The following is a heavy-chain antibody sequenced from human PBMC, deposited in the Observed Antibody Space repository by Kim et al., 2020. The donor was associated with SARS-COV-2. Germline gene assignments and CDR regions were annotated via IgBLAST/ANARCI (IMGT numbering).Heavy chain of an antibody. J-gene: IGHJ4*02. CDR2: GGGTT. D-gene: IGHD7-27*01. CDR3: AKQLGLAN. Sequence: GGGTTYYADSVKGRFSISRDNSKNTLHLQMNSLRAEDTALDYWAKQLGLANWGQGTLVTVSS. V-gene: IGHV3-23*01.